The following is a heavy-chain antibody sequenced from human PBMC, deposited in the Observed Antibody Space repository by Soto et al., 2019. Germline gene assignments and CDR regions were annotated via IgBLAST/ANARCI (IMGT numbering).Heavy chain of an antibody. J-gene: IGHJ4*02. D-gene: IGHD3-10*01. CDR1: GDTFAFHS. CDR3: ATSYGSGYRAFDY. Sequence: QVQLVQSGAEVKRPGSSVKVSCKASGDTFAFHSINWVRQAPGLGLEWMGRVNPILSMSKYAQRFQGRVTMTADKSTRTAYMVRSSLISEDTAIYDCATSYGSGYRAFDYWGQGALVTVSS. CDR2: VNPILSMS. V-gene: IGHV1-69*02.